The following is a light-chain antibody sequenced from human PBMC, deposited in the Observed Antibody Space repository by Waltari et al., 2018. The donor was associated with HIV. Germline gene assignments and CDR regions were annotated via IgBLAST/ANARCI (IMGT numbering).Light chain of an antibody. J-gene: IGKJ2*02. CDR2: DAS. Sequence: EIVLTQSPATLSLSPRERATLSCRASQSVSSYLAWYQQKPGQAPRLLIYDASNRATGIPARFRGSGSGTDFTLTISSLEPEDFAVYYCQQRSNWAWTFGQGTKLEIK. CDR3: QQRSNWAWT. V-gene: IGKV3-11*01. CDR1: QSVSSY.